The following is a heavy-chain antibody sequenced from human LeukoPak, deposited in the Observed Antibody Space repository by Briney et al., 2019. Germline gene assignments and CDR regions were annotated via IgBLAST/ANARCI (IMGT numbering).Heavy chain of an antibody. J-gene: IGHJ4*02. CDR2: FYNSGRS. D-gene: IGHD3-16*01. CDR1: DDSISDYY. CDR3: TRGAGWLIDY. Sequence: PSETLSLTCTVSDDSISDYYRGWIRQPPGKGLEWIGYFYNSGRSTYNPSLKSRVTISAGTSKNHFSLKLNSVTTADTAVYYCTRGAGWLIDYWGQGILVTVSS. V-gene: IGHV4-59*01.